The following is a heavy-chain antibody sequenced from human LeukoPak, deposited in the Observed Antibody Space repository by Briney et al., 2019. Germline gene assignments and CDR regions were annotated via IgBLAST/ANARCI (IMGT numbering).Heavy chain of an antibody. CDR1: GFLFYELG. J-gene: IGHJ3*01. Sequence: GGSPGILRGGWGFLFYELGLDVVRQAPGKGLEWVSLMRGDGASTYYADSVKGRFTISRDNSKNLLYLQMNSLRTEDTALYYCAKGLASVSDAFNDWGQGSMVTVSS. V-gene: IGHV3-43*02. CDR3: AKGLASVSDAFND. CDR2: MRGDGAST.